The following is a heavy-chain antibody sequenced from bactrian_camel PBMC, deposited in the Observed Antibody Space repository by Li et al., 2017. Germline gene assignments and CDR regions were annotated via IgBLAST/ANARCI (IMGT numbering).Heavy chain of an antibody. D-gene: IGHD2*01. Sequence: HVQLVESGGGSVQAGGSLRLSCAASGSDFNANYVVMAWFRQAPGKARGNVAAIDSDDSTKYADSVKGRFTISRDNANDTTFLQMNSLKPEDTAMYYCVARDYCSGSGSATRRCSQMLAGQFDFKGQGTQVTVS. CDR2: IDSDDST. V-gene: IGHV3S53*01. CDR1: GSDFNANYVV. J-gene: IGHJ4*01.